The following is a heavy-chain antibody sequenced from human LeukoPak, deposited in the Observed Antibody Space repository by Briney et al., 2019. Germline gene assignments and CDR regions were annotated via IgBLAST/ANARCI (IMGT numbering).Heavy chain of an antibody. CDR3: AKARGFLGRLADY. CDR2: ISGAGSGT. Sequence: PGGSLRLSCAASGCTFSNYAMSWVRQAPGKGLEWVSGISGAGSGTYYADSVKGRFTISRDNSKSTLYLQMNSLGAEDTAVYYCAKARGFLGRLADYWGQGTLVTVSS. J-gene: IGHJ4*02. CDR1: GCTFSNYA. V-gene: IGHV3-23*01. D-gene: IGHD3-3*01.